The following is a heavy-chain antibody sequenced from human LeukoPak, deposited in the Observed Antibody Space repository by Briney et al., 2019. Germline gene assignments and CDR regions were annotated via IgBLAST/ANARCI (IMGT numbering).Heavy chain of an antibody. CDR3: ARHSKLDYHYYYGMDV. J-gene: IGHJ6*02. CDR1: GGSISSYY. CDR2: IYYSGST. Sequence: PSETLSLTCTVSGGSISSYYWSWIRQPPGKGLEWIGYIYYSGSTNYNPSLKSRVTISVDTSKNQFSLKLSSVTAADTAVYYCARHSKLDYHYYYGMDVWGQGTTVTVSS. V-gene: IGHV4-59*01. D-gene: IGHD1-1*01.